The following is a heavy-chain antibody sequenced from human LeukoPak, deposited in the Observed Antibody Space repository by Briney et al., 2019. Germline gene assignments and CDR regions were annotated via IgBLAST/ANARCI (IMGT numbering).Heavy chain of an antibody. Sequence: ASVKVSCKASGGTFSSYVINWVRQAPGQGLEWMGGVIPIFGTANYAQKFQGRVTITADESTSTAYMELSSLRSEDTAIYYCAREDPRGTNMVRGVSDYYYGMDVWGQGTTVTVSS. CDR2: VIPIFGTA. V-gene: IGHV1-69*01. CDR1: GGTFSSYV. CDR3: AREDPRGTNMVRGVSDYYYGMDV. D-gene: IGHD3-10*01. J-gene: IGHJ6*02.